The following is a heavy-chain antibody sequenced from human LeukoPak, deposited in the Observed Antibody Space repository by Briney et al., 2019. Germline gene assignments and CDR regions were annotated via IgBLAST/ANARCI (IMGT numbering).Heavy chain of an antibody. CDR1: GGSFSGYY. Sequence: SETLSLTCAVYGGSFSGYYWSWIRQPPGKGLEWIGEINHSGSTNYNPSLKSRVTISVDTSKNQFSLKLSSVTAADTAVYYCARGGGPYDFWSGYFPGWFDPWGQGTLVTVSS. V-gene: IGHV4-34*01. J-gene: IGHJ5*02. CDR2: INHSGST. CDR3: ARGGGPYDFWSGYFPGWFDP. D-gene: IGHD3-3*01.